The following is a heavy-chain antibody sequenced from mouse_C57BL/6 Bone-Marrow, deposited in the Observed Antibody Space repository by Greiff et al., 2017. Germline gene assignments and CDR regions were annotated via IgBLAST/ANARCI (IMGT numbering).Heavy chain of an antibody. V-gene: IGHV1-49*01. CDR2: FTFYSDAT. J-gene: IGHJ4*01. CDR1: YFAFMASA. D-gene: IGHD4-1*01. Sequence: LQQSGAELVRPGSSVKLSCKASYFAFMASAMHWVKQRPGHGLEWIGSFTFYSDATEYSENFKGKATLTANTSSSTAYMELSILTSEDSAVYDCASSWAYFYAMDYWGQGTSVTVSS. CDR3: ASSWAYFYAMDY.